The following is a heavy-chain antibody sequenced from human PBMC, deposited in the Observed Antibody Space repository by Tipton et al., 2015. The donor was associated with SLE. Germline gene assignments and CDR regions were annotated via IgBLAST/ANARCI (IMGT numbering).Heavy chain of an antibody. J-gene: IGHJ6*02. CDR3: AKDGGSYHYYGMDV. Sequence: SLRLSCAASGFTFSSYGMHWARQAPGKGLEWVAVIWYDGSNKYYADSAKGRFTISRDNSKNTLYLQMNSLRAEDTVVYYCAKDGGSYHYYGMDVWGQGTTVTVSS. CDR2: IWYDGSNK. CDR1: GFTFSSYG. D-gene: IGHD1-26*01. V-gene: IGHV3-30*18.